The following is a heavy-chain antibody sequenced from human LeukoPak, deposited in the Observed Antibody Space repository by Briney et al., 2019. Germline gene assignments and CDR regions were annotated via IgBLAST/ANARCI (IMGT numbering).Heavy chain of an antibody. J-gene: IGHJ4*02. V-gene: IGHV1-18*01. CDR3: ARADAYYYDSSGYLPY. D-gene: IGHD3-22*01. CDR1: GYTFTSYG. CDR2: ISAYNGNT. Sequence: VASVKVSCKASGYTFTSYGISWVRQAPGQGLEWMGWISAYNGNTNYAQKLQGRVTMTTDTSTSTAYMELRSLRSDDTAVYYCARADAYYYDSSGYLPYWGQGTLVTVSS.